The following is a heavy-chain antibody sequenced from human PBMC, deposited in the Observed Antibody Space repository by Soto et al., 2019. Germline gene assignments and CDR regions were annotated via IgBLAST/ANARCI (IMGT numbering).Heavy chain of an antibody. J-gene: IGHJ5*02. CDR3: ARGIVVVVAASATWFDP. V-gene: IGHV4-59*06. CDR2: IYYSGST. D-gene: IGHD2-15*01. CDR1: GLTSSRYC. Sequence: SETHSVTCPLAGLTSSRYCVSLLRHPTGKGLEWIGYIYYSGSTYYNPSLKSRFTISVDTSNNQFSLKLSSVTAADTAVYYCARGIVVVVAASATWFDPWGQGTLVPVFS.